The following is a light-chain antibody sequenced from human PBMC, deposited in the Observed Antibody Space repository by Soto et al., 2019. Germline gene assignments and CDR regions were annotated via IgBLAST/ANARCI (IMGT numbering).Light chain of an antibody. CDR1: SSDVGDFNH. J-gene: IGLJ1*01. V-gene: IGLV2-8*01. CDR3: SSDTGSSNFYV. CDR2: EVT. Sequence: QSALTQPPSASGSPGQSVTISCTGSSSDVGDFNHVSWYQQQPGKAPQLMIYEVTKRPSGVPDRFSGSKSGDTASLTVSGLQAEDEADYYCSSDTGSSNFYVFGSGTKVTVL.